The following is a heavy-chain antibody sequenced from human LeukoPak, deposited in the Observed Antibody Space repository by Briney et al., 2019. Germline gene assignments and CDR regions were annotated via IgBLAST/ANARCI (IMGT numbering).Heavy chain of an antibody. J-gene: IGHJ4*02. CDR1: GYTFTSYC. Sequence: GESLKISCKGSGYTFTSYCIGWVRQMPGKGLEWMGIIYPGDSDTRYSPSFQGQVTISADKSISTAYLQWSSLKASDTAMYYCARQTIFGVAPYYFDYWGQGTLVTVSS. CDR2: IYPGDSDT. V-gene: IGHV5-51*01. CDR3: ARQTIFGVAPYYFDY. D-gene: IGHD3-3*01.